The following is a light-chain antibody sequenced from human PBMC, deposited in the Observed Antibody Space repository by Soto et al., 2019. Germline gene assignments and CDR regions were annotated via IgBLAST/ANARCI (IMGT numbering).Light chain of an antibody. CDR2: GAY. Sequence: EIVLTQSPGTLSLSPGERATLSCRASQSVTSNYLAWYQQRPGQAPRLLIYGAYKRAAGIPDTFSGSGSGTDFTLTINRLEPEDFAVYYCHQYGSSPRTFCQGTKLEIK. CDR3: HQYGSSPRT. J-gene: IGKJ2*01. CDR1: QSVTSNY. V-gene: IGKV3-20*01.